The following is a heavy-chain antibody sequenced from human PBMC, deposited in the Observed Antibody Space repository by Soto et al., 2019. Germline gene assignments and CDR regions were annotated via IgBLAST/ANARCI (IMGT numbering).Heavy chain of an antibody. CDR2: ITHRGSP. CDR3: ARIPGSDYSDPHDY. D-gene: IGHD4-17*01. V-gene: IGHV4-34*01. Sequence: PSETLSLTCAVYGGSFSGYHWTWIRQAPGRGLDWIGEITHRGSPTYESSLKSRLTISVDTSKNQFSLNLRSVTAADTAVYYCARIPGSDYSDPHDYWAQGTLVTVSS. CDR1: GGSFSGYH. J-gene: IGHJ4*02.